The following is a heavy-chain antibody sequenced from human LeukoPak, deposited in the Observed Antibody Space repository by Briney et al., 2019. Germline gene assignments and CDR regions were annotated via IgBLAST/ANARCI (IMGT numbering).Heavy chain of an antibody. CDR1: GFTFTSYW. CDR3: ARSGNYRWDY. CDR2: IKQDGRTT. Sequence: PRGSLRLSCAASGFTFTSYWMHWVRQAPGEWLLWVSRIKQDGRTTSYADSVRGRFTISRDDAKNTVYLQMNGLRAEDTAVYYCARSGNYRWDYWGQGTLVTVSS. V-gene: IGHV3-74*01. D-gene: IGHD1-7*01. J-gene: IGHJ4*02.